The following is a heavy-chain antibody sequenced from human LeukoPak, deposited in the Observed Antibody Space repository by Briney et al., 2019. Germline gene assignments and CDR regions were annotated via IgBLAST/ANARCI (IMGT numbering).Heavy chain of an antibody. D-gene: IGHD2-2*01. CDR1: GYSISSGYY. CDR3: ARVQSYAYGFDY. V-gene: IGHV4-38-2*02. CDR2: IHHSGSS. Sequence: SETLSLTCTVSGYSISSGYYWGWIRQPPGKGLEWIGSIHHSGSSYYNPALKSRVTISVDTSKKQFSLNLRSVTAADTAVYYCARVQSYAYGFDYWGQGTLVTVSS. J-gene: IGHJ4*02.